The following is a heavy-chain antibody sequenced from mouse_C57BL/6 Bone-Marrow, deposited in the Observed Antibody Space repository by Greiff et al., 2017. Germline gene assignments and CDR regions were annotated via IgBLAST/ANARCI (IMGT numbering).Heavy chain of an antibody. J-gene: IGHJ2*02. CDR1: GYTFTSYG. CDR3: ARTPYYYGDSDGGY. D-gene: IGHD1-1*02. CDR2: IYPRSGNT. Sequence: QVQLQQSGAELARPGASVTLSCKASGYTFTSYGISWVKQRPGQGLEWIGEIYPRSGNTYYNEKFKGKATLTADKSSSTAYLELRSLTSEDSAVYFCARTPYYYGDSDGGYWGQGTSLTVSS. V-gene: IGHV1-81*01.